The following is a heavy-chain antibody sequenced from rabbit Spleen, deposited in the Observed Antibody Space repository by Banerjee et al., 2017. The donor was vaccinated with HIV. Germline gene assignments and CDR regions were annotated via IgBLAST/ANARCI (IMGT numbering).Heavy chain of an antibody. D-gene: IGHD4-1*01. CDR3: ARDLAGVVGWNFGL. CDR1: GLSLSDKDV. Sequence: QEQLVESGGGLVKPEGSLTLTCKGSGLSLSDKDVMCWVRQAPGKGLEWIACINTISSGAVYATWAKGRFTISGASWTTVSLQMTSLAAADTAIYFCARDLAGVVGWNFGLWGQGTLVTVS. V-gene: IGHV1S45*01. J-gene: IGHJ4*01. CDR2: INTISSGA.